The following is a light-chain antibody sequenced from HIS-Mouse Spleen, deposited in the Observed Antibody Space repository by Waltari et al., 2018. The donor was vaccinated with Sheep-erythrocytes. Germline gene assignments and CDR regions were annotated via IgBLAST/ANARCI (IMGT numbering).Light chain of an antibody. CDR2: EVS. Sequence: QSALTQPPSASGSPGQSVTISCTGTSSDVGGYNYVSWYQQHPGKSPKLMISEVSKRPSGVPGRSPVSKSGNTASLTVSGLQAEDEADYYCSSYAGSNNWVFGGGTKLTVL. J-gene: IGLJ3*02. CDR1: SSDVGGYNY. V-gene: IGLV2-8*01. CDR3: SSYAGSNNWV.